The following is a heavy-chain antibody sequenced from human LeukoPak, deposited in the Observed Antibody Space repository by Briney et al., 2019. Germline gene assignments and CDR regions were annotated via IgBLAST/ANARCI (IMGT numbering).Heavy chain of an antibody. CDR1: GDSISNYY. CDR3: ARAEKAVTGTLDS. J-gene: IGHJ4*02. Sequence: SETLSLTCTVSGDSISNYYWSWIRQSPGKELEWIGYMYNRGSTIYNPSLKSRVTISTDTSKNQFSLRLTSVTAADTAVYYCARAEKAVTGTLDSWGQGALITVSS. CDR2: MYNRGST. V-gene: IGHV4-59*01. D-gene: IGHD6-19*01.